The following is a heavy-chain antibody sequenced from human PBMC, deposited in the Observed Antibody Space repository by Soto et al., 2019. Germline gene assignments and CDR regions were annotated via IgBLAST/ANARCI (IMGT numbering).Heavy chain of an antibody. J-gene: IGHJ6*03. Sequence: GWSLRLSCAASGFTVSSNYMSWVRQAPGKGLEWVSIIYSGGSTYYADSVKGRFTISRDNSKNTLYLQMNSLRAEDTAVYYCARDPIVVVPAAPVYYYMDVWGKGTTVTVSS. D-gene: IGHD2-2*01. CDR2: IYSGGST. CDR3: ARDPIVVVPAAPVYYYMDV. CDR1: GFTVSSNY. V-gene: IGHV3-66*01.